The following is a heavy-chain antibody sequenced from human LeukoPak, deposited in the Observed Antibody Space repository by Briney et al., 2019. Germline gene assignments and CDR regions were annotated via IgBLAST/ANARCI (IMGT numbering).Heavy chain of an antibody. Sequence: GGSLRLSCAASGFTFSSYSMNWVRQAPGKGLEWVSSISSSSSYIYYADSVKGRFTISRDNAKNSLYLQMNGLRAEDTAVYYCASADYGDYYGSFDYWGQGTLVTVSS. CDR2: ISSSSSYI. CDR1: GFTFSSYS. D-gene: IGHD4-17*01. CDR3: ASADYGDYYGSFDY. J-gene: IGHJ4*02. V-gene: IGHV3-21*01.